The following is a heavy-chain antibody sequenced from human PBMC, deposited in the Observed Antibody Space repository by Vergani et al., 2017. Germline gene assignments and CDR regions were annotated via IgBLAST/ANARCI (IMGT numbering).Heavy chain of an antibody. Sequence: QVQLVESGGGVVQPGRSLRLSCAASGFTFSSYGMHWVRQAPGKGLEWVAVISYDGSNKYYADSVKGRFTISRDNSKNTLYLQMNSLRAEDTAVYYCAKDLMVTTLRYYYYYMDVWGKGP. CDR1: GFTFSSYG. D-gene: IGHD4-17*01. CDR3: AKDLMVTTLRYYYYYMDV. CDR2: ISYDGSNK. V-gene: IGHV3-30*18. J-gene: IGHJ6*03.